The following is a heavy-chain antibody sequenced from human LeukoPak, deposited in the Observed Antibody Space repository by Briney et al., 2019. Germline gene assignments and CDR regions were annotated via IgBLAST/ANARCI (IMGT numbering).Heavy chain of an antibody. CDR1: GYSISSGYY. V-gene: IGHV4-38-2*01. CDR2: IYHSGST. D-gene: IGHD2-2*01. Sequence: SETLSLTCAVSGYSISSGYYWGWIPHPPGKGREWFGSIYHSGSTYYNPSLKSRVTISVDTSKNQFSLKLSSVTAADTAVYYCALTCYCSSTSCYLDDAFDIWGQGTMVTVSS. J-gene: IGHJ3*02. CDR3: ALTCYCSSTSCYLDDAFDI.